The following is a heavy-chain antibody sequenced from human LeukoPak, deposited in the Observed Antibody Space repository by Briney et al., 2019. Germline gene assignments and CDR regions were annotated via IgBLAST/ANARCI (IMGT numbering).Heavy chain of an antibody. V-gene: IGHV3-30*18. D-gene: IGHD1-26*01. CDR2: ISCDGDIK. CDR1: GFTSTIYS. Sequence: GGSLRLSCVASGFTSTIYSMCLVRKALGEGVDWGAVISCDGDIKYYANSVYGRFTITRDNSKNTLYLQMNSLTAEDTAVDYCAKEGTSVVGDWQEHHYNWFDCGGQGTMVTVSS. CDR3: AKEGTSVVGDWQEHHYNWFDC. J-gene: IGHJ5*01.